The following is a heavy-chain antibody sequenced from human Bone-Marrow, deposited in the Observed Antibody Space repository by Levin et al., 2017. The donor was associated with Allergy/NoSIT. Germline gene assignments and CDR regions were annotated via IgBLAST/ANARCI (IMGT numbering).Heavy chain of an antibody. V-gene: IGHV3-72*01. Sequence: GESLKISCAASGFTFSDHYMDWVRQAPGKGLEWVGRTRNKANSYTTEYAASVKGRFAISRDDSKNSLYLQMNGLKTEDTAVYYCARVGAVGTRGYLDNWGQGTLVTVSS. CDR2: TRNKANSYTT. CDR3: ARVGAVGTRGYLDN. J-gene: IGHJ4*02. D-gene: IGHD6-13*01. CDR1: GFTFSDHY.